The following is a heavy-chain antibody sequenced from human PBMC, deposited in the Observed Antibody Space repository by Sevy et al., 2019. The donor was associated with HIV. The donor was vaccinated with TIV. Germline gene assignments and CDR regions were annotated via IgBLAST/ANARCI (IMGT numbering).Heavy chain of an antibody. CDR3: AKNRPPGGSYFSRHGMDV. Sequence: GGSLRLSCAASGFTFSTYDMHWVRQAPGKGLQLVAIISYDGSYRYYADSVRGRFSMSRDSSKNTLYLQMSGLSIEDTAVYYCAKNRPPGGSYFSRHGMDVWGRGTTVTVSS. CDR2: ISYDGSYR. J-gene: IGHJ6*02. CDR1: GFTFSTYD. V-gene: IGHV3-30*18. D-gene: IGHD3-16*01.